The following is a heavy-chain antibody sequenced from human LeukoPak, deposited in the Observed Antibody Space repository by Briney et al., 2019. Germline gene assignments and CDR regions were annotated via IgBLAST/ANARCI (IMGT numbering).Heavy chain of an antibody. Sequence: GGSLRLSCAASGFSFNSHVMSWVRQAPGKGLEWVSSISRSGVTTYYADSVKGRFTVIRDISKNTLSLQMNSLRAGDTAVYYCAKDLGYSTGWYAFDCWGQGTLVTVSS. CDR1: GFSFNSHV. CDR2: ISRSGVTT. D-gene: IGHD6-19*01. J-gene: IGHJ4*02. CDR3: AKDLGYSTGWYAFDC. V-gene: IGHV3-23*01.